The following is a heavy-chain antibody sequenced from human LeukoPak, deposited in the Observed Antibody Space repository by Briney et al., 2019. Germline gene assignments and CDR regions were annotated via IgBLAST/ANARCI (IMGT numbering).Heavy chain of an antibody. J-gene: IGHJ6*02. Sequence: ASVKVSCKASGGTFSSYAISWVRQAPGQGLEWMGWINPNSGGTNYAQKSQGRVTMTRDTSISTAYMELSRLRSDDTAVYYCARDAAARPSYYYGMDVWGQGTTVTVSS. V-gene: IGHV1-2*02. D-gene: IGHD6-6*01. CDR3: ARDAAARPSYYYGMDV. CDR2: INPNSGGT. CDR1: GGTFSSYA.